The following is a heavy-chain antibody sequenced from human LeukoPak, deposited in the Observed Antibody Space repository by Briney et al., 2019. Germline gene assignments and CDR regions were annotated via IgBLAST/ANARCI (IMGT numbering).Heavy chain of an antibody. CDR2: IYHSGST. Sequence: PSGTLSLTCAVSGGSISSSNWWSWVRQPPGKGLEWIGEIYHSGSTNYNPSLKSRVTISVDKSKNQFSLELSSVTAADTAVYYCARDSAAAGMDAFDIWGQGTMVTVSS. CDR1: GGSISSSNW. V-gene: IGHV4-4*02. D-gene: IGHD6-13*01. CDR3: ARDSAAAGMDAFDI. J-gene: IGHJ3*02.